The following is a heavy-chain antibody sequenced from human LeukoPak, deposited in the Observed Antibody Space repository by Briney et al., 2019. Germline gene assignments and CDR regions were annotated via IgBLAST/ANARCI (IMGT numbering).Heavy chain of an antibody. D-gene: IGHD2-8*02. CDR2: IYPGDSDA. Sequence: GESLKISCKASGYSFTTYWIGWVRQMPGKGLEWMGIIYPGDSDARYNPSFQGQVTISVDTSITTAHLQWSSLKASDTAIHYCAISLGLSDTYWDFWGQGTLVTVTS. J-gene: IGHJ4*02. V-gene: IGHV5-51*01. CDR1: GYSFTTYW. CDR3: AISLGLSDTYWDF.